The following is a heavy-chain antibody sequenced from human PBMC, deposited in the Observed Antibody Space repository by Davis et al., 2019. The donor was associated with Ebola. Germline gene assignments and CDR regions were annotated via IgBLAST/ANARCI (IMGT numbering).Heavy chain of an antibody. V-gene: IGHV4-61*08. CDR1: GGSISSGDYY. Sequence: PSETLSLTCTVSGGSISSGDYYWSWIRQPPGKGLEWIGYIYYSGSTNYNPSLKSRVTISVDTSKNQFSLKLSSVTAADTAVYYCARDNYYDSSGYLNWGQGTLVTVSS. CDR2: IYYSGST. D-gene: IGHD3-22*01. J-gene: IGHJ4*02. CDR3: ARDNYYDSSGYLN.